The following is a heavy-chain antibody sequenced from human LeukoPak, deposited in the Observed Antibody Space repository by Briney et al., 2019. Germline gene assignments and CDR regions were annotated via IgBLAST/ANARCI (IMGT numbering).Heavy chain of an antibody. Sequence: PGGSLRLSCAASGFTFSSIAMSWVRQAPDKGLEWVSTISGSGGGTYYADSVKGRFTISRDDSKNMLYLQMNSLRADDTAVYYCAKDLGRYRNNFFDYWGQGNLVTVSS. CDR1: GFTFSSIA. CDR2: ISGSGGGT. CDR3: AKDLGRYRNNFFDY. J-gene: IGHJ4*02. D-gene: IGHD1-26*01. V-gene: IGHV3-23*01.